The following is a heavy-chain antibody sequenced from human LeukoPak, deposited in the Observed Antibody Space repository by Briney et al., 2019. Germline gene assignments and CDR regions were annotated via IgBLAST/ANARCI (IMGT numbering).Heavy chain of an antibody. CDR3: ARFGILTGPFDY. D-gene: IGHD3-9*01. V-gene: IGHV4-38-2*02. Sequence: SETLSLTCTVSGYSISSGYSWGWIRQPPGKGLEWIGSIYHSGSTYYNPSLKSRVAISVDTSKNQFSLKLSSVTAADTAVYYCARFGILTGPFDYWGQGTLVTVSS. CDR2: IYHSGST. CDR1: GYSISSGYS. J-gene: IGHJ4*02.